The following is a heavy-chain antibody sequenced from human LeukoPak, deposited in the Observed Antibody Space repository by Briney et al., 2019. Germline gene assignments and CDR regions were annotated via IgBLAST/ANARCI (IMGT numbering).Heavy chain of an antibody. Sequence: ETLSLTCAVYGGSFSGYYWSWVRQAPGKGLEWVSVIYSGGSTYYADSEKGRFTISRDNSKNTLYLQMNSLRAEDTAVYYCARDQPRRDGYNDAFDIWGQGTMVTVSS. CDR3: ARDQPRRDGYNDAFDI. J-gene: IGHJ3*02. CDR2: IYSGGST. CDR1: GGSFSGYY. V-gene: IGHV3-66*01. D-gene: IGHD5-24*01.